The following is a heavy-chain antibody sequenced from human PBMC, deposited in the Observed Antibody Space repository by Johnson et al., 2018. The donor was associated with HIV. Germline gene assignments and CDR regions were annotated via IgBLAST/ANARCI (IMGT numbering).Heavy chain of an antibody. D-gene: IGHD3-22*01. J-gene: IGHJ3*02. Sequence: VKLVESGGGLVQPGGSLRLSCAASGFTFSNYDMPWVRQGTGKGLEWVSGIGNAGDTYYPGSVKGRFTISRENAKSSLYLKMNSLRAGDTAVYYCARDSYYYDSSGYYYHAFDIWGQGTMVTVSS. V-gene: IGHV3-13*01. CDR3: ARDSYYYDSSGYYYHAFDI. CDR2: IGNAGDT. CDR1: GFTFSNYD.